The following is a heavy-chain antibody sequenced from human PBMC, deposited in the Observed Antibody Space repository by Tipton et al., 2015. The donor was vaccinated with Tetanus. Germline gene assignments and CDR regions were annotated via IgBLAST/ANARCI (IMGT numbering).Heavy chain of an antibody. V-gene: IGHV3-21*04. CDR2: ISSSSRYI. CDR3: AKAKSWINLWFGDA. J-gene: IGHJ4*02. D-gene: IGHD3-10*01. CDR1: GFTLSRYT. Sequence: SLRLSCAASGFTLSRYTLNWVRQAPGKGLEWVSSISSSSRYIYYADSVKGRFTISRDNAKNSLYLQMISLRAEDTAIYYCAKAKSWINLWFGDAWGPGTRVTVSS.